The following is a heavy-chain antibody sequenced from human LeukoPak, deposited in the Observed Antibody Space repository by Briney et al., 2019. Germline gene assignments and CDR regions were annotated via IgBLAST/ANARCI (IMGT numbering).Heavy chain of an antibody. V-gene: IGHV3-30*02. CDR3: VKDNPLDY. CDR2: IRYDGRIK. J-gene: IGHJ4*02. CDR1: GFTFSSYW. Sequence: GGSLRLSCAASGFTFSSYWMSWVRQAPGKGLEWVAFIRYDGRIKYYADSVKGRFTISRDNSRTTLSLQMNSLRIEDTALYYCVKDNPLDYWGRGTLVIVSS.